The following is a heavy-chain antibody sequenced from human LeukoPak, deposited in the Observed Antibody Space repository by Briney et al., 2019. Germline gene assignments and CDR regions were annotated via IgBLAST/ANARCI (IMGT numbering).Heavy chain of an antibody. V-gene: IGHV4-61*02. CDR2: IYTSGST. J-gene: IGHJ4*02. CDR1: GDSISSGIHY. Sequence: SETLSLTCTVSGDSISSGIHYWSWIRQPAGKGLEWIGRIYTSGSTNYNPSLKSRVTISLDTSKNQFSLKLSSVTAADTAVYYCARELMDCSGGTCYSSFFDYWGQGTLVTVSS. D-gene: IGHD2-15*01. CDR3: ARELMDCSGGTCYSSFFDY.